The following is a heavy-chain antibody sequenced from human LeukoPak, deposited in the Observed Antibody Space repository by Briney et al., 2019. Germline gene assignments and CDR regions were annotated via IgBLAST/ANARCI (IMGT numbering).Heavy chain of an antibody. Sequence: ASVKVSCKASGYTFTGYYMHWVRQAPGQGLEWMGWINPNSGGTNYAQKFQGRVTMTRDTSISTAYMELSRLRSDDTAVYYCARARSDYYDSSGYYSFDPWGQGTLVTVSS. CDR3: ARARSDYYDSSGYYSFDP. J-gene: IGHJ5*02. CDR1: GYTFTGYY. V-gene: IGHV1-2*02. D-gene: IGHD3-22*01. CDR2: INPNSGGT.